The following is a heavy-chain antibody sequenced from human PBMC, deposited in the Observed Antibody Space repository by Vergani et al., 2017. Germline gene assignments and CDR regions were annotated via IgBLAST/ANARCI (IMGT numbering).Heavy chain of an antibody. J-gene: IGHJ3*02. CDR1: CGSISDYY. Sequence: QVQLQESGPGLVKSSETLSLTCTVPCGSISDYYWNLLRQTPGEGLEWIGYIYKSGSSTFNPSLKGRVTISADTSKNQFSLKLTSVTAADTALYYCARDRGYSTGWYSAFDSWGQGTMVTVSS. CDR3: ARDRGYSTGWYSAFDS. D-gene: IGHD6-19*01. V-gene: IGHV4-59*01. CDR2: IYKSGSS.